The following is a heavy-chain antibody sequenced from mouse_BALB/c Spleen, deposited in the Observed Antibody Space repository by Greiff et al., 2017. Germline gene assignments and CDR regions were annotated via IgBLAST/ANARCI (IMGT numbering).Heavy chain of an antibody. J-gene: IGHJ4*01. Sequence: QVQLQQPGAELVKPGAPVKLSCKASGYTFTSYWMNWVKQRPGRGLEWIGRIDPSDSETHYNQKFKDKATLTVDKSSSTAYIQLSSLTSEDSAVYYCARAQRFYSYGSSSTYAMDYWGQGTSVTVSS. D-gene: IGHD1-1*01. CDR3: ARAQRFYSYGSSSTYAMDY. V-gene: IGHV1-69*02. CDR1: GYTFTSYW. CDR2: IDPSDSET.